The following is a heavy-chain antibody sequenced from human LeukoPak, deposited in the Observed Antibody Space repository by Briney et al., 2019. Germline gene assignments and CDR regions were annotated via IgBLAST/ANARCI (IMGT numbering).Heavy chain of an antibody. J-gene: IGHJ4*02. Sequence: SETLSLTCTVSGGSISSYYWSWIRQPAGKGLEWIGRIYTSGSTNYNPSLKSRVTMSVDTSKNQFSLKLSSVTAADTAVYYCARDRYYYGSGGYSNFDYWGQGTLVTVSS. CDR2: IYTSGST. CDR1: GGSISSYY. V-gene: IGHV4-4*07. CDR3: ARDRYYYGSGGYSNFDY. D-gene: IGHD3-10*01.